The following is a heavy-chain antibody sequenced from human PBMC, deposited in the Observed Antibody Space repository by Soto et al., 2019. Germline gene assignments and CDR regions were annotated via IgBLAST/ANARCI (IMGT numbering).Heavy chain of an antibody. J-gene: IGHJ4*02. CDR3: AGGHCSSTRCVDY. CDR2: IDPSDSYT. D-gene: IGHD2-2*01. V-gene: IGHV5-10-1*01. Sequence: GESLKISCKGSGNNLTSYWISWVRQMPGKGLEWMGRIDPSDSYTNYSPSFQGHVTISADKSISTAYLQWSGLKASDTAMYYCAGGHCSSTRCVDYWGQGTLVTVSS. CDR1: GNNLTSYW.